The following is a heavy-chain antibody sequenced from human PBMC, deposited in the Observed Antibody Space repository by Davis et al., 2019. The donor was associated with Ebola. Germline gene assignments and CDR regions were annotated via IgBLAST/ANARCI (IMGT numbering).Heavy chain of an antibody. J-gene: IGHJ6*02. Sequence: GGSLRLSCVAPAFTFSGYAMHWARQAPGKGLEWVAVISFDGSNKYYADSVKGRFTISRDNSQNTLSLQMNSLRAEDTAVYYCAEIYWVRYGMDVWGQGTTVTVSS. CDR2: ISFDGSNK. V-gene: IGHV3-30*04. CDR1: AFTFSGYA. CDR3: AEIYWVRYGMDV. D-gene: IGHD2-8*02.